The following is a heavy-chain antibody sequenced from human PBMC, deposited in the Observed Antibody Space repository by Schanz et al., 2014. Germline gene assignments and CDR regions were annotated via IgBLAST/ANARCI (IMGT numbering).Heavy chain of an antibody. J-gene: IGHJ6*02. V-gene: IGHV3-74*02. CDR2: INSDGSTT. Sequence: VQLVESGGGVVQPGGSLRLSCAASGFTFTSYSMHWVRQAPGRGLEWVSRINSDGSTTIYADSVKGRFTISRDNAKNTLYLQMNSLRAEDTAVYYCARPLGPNYYYYGLDVWGQGTTVTVSS. CDR3: ARPLGPNYYYYGLDV. CDR1: GFTFTSYS.